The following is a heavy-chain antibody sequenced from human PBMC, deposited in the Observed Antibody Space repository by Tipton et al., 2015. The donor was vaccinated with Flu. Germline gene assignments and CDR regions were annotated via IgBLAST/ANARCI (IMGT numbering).Heavy chain of an antibody. D-gene: IGHD6-6*01. CDR1: GGSVSPYY. CDR3: ARGRAARPEYFDY. CDR2: IYTSGST. J-gene: IGHJ4*02. Sequence: TLSLTCTVSGGSVSPYYWSWIRQPAGKGLEWIGRIYTSGSTNYNPSLKSRVTMSVDTSKNQFSLKLSSVTAADTAVYYCARGRAARPEYFDYWGQGTLVTVSS. V-gene: IGHV4-4*07.